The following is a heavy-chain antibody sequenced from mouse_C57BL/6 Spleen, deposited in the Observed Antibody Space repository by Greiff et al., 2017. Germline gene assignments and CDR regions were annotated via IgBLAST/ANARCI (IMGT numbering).Heavy chain of an antibody. CDR2: IYPGDGDT. D-gene: IGHD2-12*01. CDR3: SRLLYLSMDY. Sequence: VQLQQSGPELAKPGASVKISCKASGYAFSSSWMNWVKQRPGKGLAWIGRIYPGDGDTNYNGKFKSKATLTSDKSSSTGYMQLSSLTSGDSAVYFCSRLLYLSMDYWGQGTSVTGSS. J-gene: IGHJ4*01. CDR1: GYAFSSSW. V-gene: IGHV1-82*01.